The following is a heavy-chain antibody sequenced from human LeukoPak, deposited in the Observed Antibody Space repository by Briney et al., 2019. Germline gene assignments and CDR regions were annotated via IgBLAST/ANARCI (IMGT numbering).Heavy chain of an antibody. D-gene: IGHD6-25*01. Sequence: GESLKISCKGSGYSFTSYWIGWVRQMPGKGLEWMGIIYPGDSDTRYSPSFQGQVTISADKSISTAYLQWSSLKASDTAMYYCARGGPSGDYYYYYMDVWGKGTTVTVSS. CDR1: GYSFTSYW. CDR2: IYPGDSDT. J-gene: IGHJ6*03. CDR3: ARGGPSGDYYYYYMDV. V-gene: IGHV5-51*01.